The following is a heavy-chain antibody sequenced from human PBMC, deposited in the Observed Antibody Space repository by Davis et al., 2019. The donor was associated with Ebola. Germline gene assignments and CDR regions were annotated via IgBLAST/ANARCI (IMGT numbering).Heavy chain of an antibody. D-gene: IGHD3-3*01. V-gene: IGHV1-46*01. Sequence: AASVKVSCKASGYTFTSYYMHWVRQAPGQGLEWMGIINPSGGSTSYAQKFQGRVTMTRDTSTSTVYMELSSLRSEDTAVYYCARGDVLRFLEWFHSPYYYYGMDGWGQGTTVTVSS. CDR1: GYTFTSYY. J-gene: IGHJ6*02. CDR2: INPSGGST. CDR3: ARGDVLRFLEWFHSPYYYYGMDG.